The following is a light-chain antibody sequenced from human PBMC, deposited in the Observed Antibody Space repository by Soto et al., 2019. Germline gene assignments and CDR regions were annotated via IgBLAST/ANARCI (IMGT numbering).Light chain of an antibody. V-gene: IGKV1-5*01. CDR1: QSISSW. CDR3: QQYNSYSWT. Sequence: DIQMTQSPSTLSASVGDRVPITCRASQSISSWLAWYQQKPGKAPNLLIYDASSLESGVPSRFSGIGSGTELTITISSLQPDDCATYDGQQYNSYSWTFGQGTKVDIK. CDR2: DAS. J-gene: IGKJ1*01.